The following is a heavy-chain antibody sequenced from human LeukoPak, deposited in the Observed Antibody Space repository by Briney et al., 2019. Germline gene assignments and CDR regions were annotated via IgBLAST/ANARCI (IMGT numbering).Heavy chain of an antibody. V-gene: IGHV4-34*01. Sequence: PSETLSLTCAVYGGSFSGYYWSWIRQPPGKGLEWIGEINHSGSTNYNPSLKSRVTISVDTSKNQFSLKLSSVTAADTAVYYCAKSYGSGSYPFDYWGQGTLVTVSS. J-gene: IGHJ4*02. CDR3: AKSYGSGSYPFDY. D-gene: IGHD3-10*01. CDR2: INHSGST. CDR1: GGSFSGYY.